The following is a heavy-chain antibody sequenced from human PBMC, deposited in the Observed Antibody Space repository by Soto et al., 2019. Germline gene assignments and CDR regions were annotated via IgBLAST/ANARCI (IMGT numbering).Heavy chain of an antibody. V-gene: IGHV1-69*01. J-gene: IGHJ3*02. Sequence: QVQLVQSGAEVKKPGSSVKVSCKASGGTFSTYAISWVRQAPGQGLEWMGGIIPICGTAKYAQKFQGRVTITADASTRTAYMELSSLRSEDTAVYYCAREIFGVIISGGRDAFDIWGQGTMVTVSS. CDR2: IIPICGTA. CDR1: GGTFSTYA. D-gene: IGHD3-3*01. CDR3: AREIFGVIISGGRDAFDI.